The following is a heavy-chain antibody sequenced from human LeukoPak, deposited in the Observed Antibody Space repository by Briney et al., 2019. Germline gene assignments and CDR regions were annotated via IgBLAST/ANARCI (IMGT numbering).Heavy chain of an antibody. J-gene: IGHJ5*02. CDR2: IYYSGST. CDR3: ARPIAAAGRGYWFDP. Sequence: KPSETLSLTCTVSGGSISSSSYYWGWIRQPPGKGLEWIGSIYYSGSTYYNPSLKSRVTISVDTSKNQFSLKLSSVTAADTAVYYCARPIAAAGRGYWFDPWGQGTLVTVSS. CDR1: GGSISSSSYY. V-gene: IGHV4-39*01. D-gene: IGHD6-13*01.